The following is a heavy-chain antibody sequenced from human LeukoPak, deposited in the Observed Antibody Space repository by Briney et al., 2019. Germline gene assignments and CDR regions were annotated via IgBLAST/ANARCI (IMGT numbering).Heavy chain of an antibody. J-gene: IGHJ4*02. CDR2: IYSGGST. D-gene: IGHD3-10*01. Sequence: GGSLRLSCAASGFTVSSNYMSWVRQAPGKGLEWVSVIYSGGSTYYADSVKGRFTISRDNSKNTLYLQMNSLRAEDTAVYYCARDLRMVRDMGVDYWGQGTLVTVSS. CDR3: ARDLRMVRDMGVDY. CDR1: GFTVSSNY. V-gene: IGHV3-66*01.